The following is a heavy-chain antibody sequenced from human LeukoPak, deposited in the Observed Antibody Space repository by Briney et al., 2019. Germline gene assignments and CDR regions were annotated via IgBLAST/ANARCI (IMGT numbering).Heavy chain of an antibody. CDR3: ARDRERWLRGYFDY. CDR1: GFTFSDYY. CDR2: ISSSGSTI. J-gene: IGHJ4*02. D-gene: IGHD5-24*01. V-gene: IGHV3-11*04. Sequence: PGRSLRLSCAASGFTFSDYYTSWIRQAPGKGLEWVSCISSSGSTIYYADFVKGRFTISRDNAKNSLYLQMNSLRAEDTAVYYCARDRERWLRGYFDYWGQGTLVTVSS.